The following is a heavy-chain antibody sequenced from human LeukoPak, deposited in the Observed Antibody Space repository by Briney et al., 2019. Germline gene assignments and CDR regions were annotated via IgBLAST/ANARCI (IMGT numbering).Heavy chain of an antibody. CDR2: IYPGDSDT. Sequence: GESLKISCKGSGYSFTRYWIGWVRQMPGKGLEWMGIIYPGDSDTRYSPSFQGQVTISADKSISTAYLQWSSLKASDTAMYYCARQAPSIAARYYYYGMDVWGQGTTVTVSS. J-gene: IGHJ6*02. CDR3: ARQAPSIAARYYYYGMDV. CDR1: GYSFTRYW. D-gene: IGHD6-6*01. V-gene: IGHV5-51*01.